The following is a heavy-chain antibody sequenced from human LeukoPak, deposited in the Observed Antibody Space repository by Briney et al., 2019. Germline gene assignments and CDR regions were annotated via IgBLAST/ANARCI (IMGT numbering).Heavy chain of an antibody. D-gene: IGHD6-13*01. V-gene: IGHV3-53*01. CDR3: ARVPGYS. CDR1: GFDVGRNY. Sequence: GGSLRLSCEASGFDVGRNYMTWVRQTPGKGLEWVSFIYSGGATYYADSVRGRFTISRDSSKNTLYLQMNSLRVEDTAVYYCARVPGYSWGQGTLVTVSS. J-gene: IGHJ4*02. CDR2: IYSGGAT.